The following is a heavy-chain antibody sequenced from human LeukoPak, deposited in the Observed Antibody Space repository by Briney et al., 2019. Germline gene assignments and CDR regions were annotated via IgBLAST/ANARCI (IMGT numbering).Heavy chain of an antibody. J-gene: IGHJ4*02. CDR1: GFTFSSYA. CDR2: ISGSGGST. CDR3: AKDQSLLWFREPSGFDY. Sequence: GGSLRLSCAASGFTFSSYAMSWVRQAPGKGLEWVSAISGSGGSTYYADSVKGRFTISRDNSKNTLYLQMNSLRAEDTAVYYCAKDQSLLWFREPSGFDYWGQGTLVTVSS. V-gene: IGHV3-23*01. D-gene: IGHD3-10*01.